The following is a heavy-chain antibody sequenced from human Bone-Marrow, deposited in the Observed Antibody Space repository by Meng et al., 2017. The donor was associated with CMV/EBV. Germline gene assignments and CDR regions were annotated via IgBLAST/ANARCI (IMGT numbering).Heavy chain of an antibody. Sequence: LSLTCAASGITFDNAWMSWVRQAPGKGLEWVGRIKSKSDGGTTDYNAPVKDRFTISRDDSKTTLYLQMNSLKTDVTAVYYCTIEPYGGKSFRDWGQGTLVTVSS. CDR1: GITFDNAW. CDR3: TIEPYGGKSFRD. J-gene: IGHJ4*02. V-gene: IGHV3-15*01. CDR2: IKSKSDGGTT. D-gene: IGHD4-23*01.